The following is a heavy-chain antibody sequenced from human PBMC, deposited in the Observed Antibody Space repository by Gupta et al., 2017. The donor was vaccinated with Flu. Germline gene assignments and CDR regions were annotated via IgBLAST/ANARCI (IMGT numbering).Heavy chain of an antibody. CDR3: AKDRSGNPAIDY. V-gene: IGHV3-23*01. D-gene: IGHD6-13*01. J-gene: IGHJ4*02. CDR1: GLTFSDYA. Sequence: EVQLLEPGGALVQPGGPLRLSCAASGLTFSDYAMTMARQAPGKGLEWVSTVGAGGDRTYYADSVMGRFTISRDNSKNTVYLQMNSLRGDDTAVYYCAKDRSGNPAIDYWGQGTLVTVS. CDR2: VGAGGDRT.